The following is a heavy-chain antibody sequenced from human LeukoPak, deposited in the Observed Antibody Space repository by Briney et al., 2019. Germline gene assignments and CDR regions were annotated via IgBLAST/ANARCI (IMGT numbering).Heavy chain of an antibody. J-gene: IGHJ4*02. CDR3: AKDGDIVVVPAAEYYFDY. V-gene: IGHV3-30*18. Sequence: QRGGSLRLSCAACVFTLSSYGMHWVRRAPGRGLEWVAVMSYDGSNKYYADSVKGRVTISRDNSKNTLYLQMNSLRAEDTAVYYCAKDGDIVVVPAAEYYFDYWGQGTLVTVSS. D-gene: IGHD2-2*01. CDR2: MSYDGSNK. CDR1: VFTLSSYG.